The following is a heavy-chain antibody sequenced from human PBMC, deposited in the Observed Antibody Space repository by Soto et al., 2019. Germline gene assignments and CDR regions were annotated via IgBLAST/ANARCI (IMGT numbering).Heavy chain of an antibody. Sequence: SSETLSLTCTVSGGSISSYYWSWIRQPPGKGLEWIGYIYYSGSTNYNPSLKSRVTISVDTSKNQFSLKLSSVTAADTAVYYCARLIAASYFDYWGQGTLVTVSS. D-gene: IGHD6-13*01. J-gene: IGHJ4*02. V-gene: IGHV4-59*08. CDR3: ARLIAASYFDY. CDR1: GGSISSYY. CDR2: IYYSGST.